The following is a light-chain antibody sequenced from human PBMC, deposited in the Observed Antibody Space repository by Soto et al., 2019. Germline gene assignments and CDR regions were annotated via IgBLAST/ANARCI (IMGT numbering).Light chain of an antibody. CDR2: DVN. CDR3: TSCTTSTTMI. CDR1: SSDIGAYNF. J-gene: IGLJ2*01. Sequence: QSALTQPASVSGSPGQSITISCSGTSSDIGAYNFVSWYQQHPGKAPKLMLYDVNIRPSGVSNRFSGSKSGNTASLTISGLLAEDGADYYCTSCTTSTTMIFGGGTKVTVL. V-gene: IGLV2-14*03.